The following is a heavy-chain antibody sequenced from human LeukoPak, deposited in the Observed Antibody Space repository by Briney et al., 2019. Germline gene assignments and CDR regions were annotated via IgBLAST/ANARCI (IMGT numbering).Heavy chain of an antibody. CDR2: INPNSGGT. J-gene: IGHJ6*02. CDR3: ARGGSSWYGYYYYGMDV. Sequence: ASVKVSCKASGYTFTGYYMHWVRQAPGQGLEWMGWINPNSGGTNYAQKFQGRVTMTRDTSISTAHMELSRLRSDDTAVYYCARGGSSWYGYYYYGMDVWGQGTTVTVSS. CDR1: GYTFTGYY. D-gene: IGHD6-13*01. V-gene: IGHV1-2*02.